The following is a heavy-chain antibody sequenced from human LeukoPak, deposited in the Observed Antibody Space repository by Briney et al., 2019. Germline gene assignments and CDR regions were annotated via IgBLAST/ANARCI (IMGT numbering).Heavy chain of an antibody. Sequence: GGSLRLSCAASGFTFSRNAMTWVRQAPGKGLECVSAITAGGDTPYYADSVRGRFTISRDNSRNTLYLQLNNLRAEDTAIYYCAKAYGTNGYYQLPIDFWGQGTLVTVSS. J-gene: IGHJ4*02. D-gene: IGHD3-22*01. CDR3: AKAYGTNGYYQLPIDF. CDR2: ITAGGDTP. V-gene: IGHV3-23*01. CDR1: GFTFSRNA.